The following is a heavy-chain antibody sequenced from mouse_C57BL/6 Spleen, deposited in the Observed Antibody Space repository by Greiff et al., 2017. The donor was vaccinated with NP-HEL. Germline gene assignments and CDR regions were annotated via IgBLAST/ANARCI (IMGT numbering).Heavy chain of an antibody. CDR3: ARQRTTVVAFDY. CDR2: ISGGGGNT. D-gene: IGHD1-1*01. CDR1: GFTFSSYT. V-gene: IGHV5-9*01. Sequence: EVNVVESGGGLVKPGGSLKLSCAASGFTFSSYTMSWVRQTPEKRLEWVATISGGGGNTYYPDSVKGRFTISRDNAKNTLYLQMSSLRSEDTALYYCARQRTTVVAFDYWGQGTTLTVSS. J-gene: IGHJ2*01.